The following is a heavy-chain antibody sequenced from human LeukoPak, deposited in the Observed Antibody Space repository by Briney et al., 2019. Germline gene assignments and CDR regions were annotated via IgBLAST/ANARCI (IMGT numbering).Heavy chain of an antibody. CDR1: GFSFTTHW. CDR3: AKDWRGGHTFDQ. V-gene: IGHV3-7*01. Sequence: GGSQRLSCAASGFSFTTHWMSWVRQAPGKGLEWVANIEADAKSEYYVDSVKGRFTISRDNAKNSLFLQMNNLRAEDTAVYYCAKDWRGGHTFDQWGHGTLVTVSS. CDR2: IEADAKSE. D-gene: IGHD6-25*01. J-gene: IGHJ4*01.